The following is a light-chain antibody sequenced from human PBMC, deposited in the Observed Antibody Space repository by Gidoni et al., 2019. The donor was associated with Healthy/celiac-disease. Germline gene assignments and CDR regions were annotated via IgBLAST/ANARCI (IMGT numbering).Light chain of an antibody. CDR2: AAS. Sequence: DIQMTQSPSSLSASVGDRVTITCRASQSSSSYLNWYQQKPGKAPKLLIYAASSLQSGVPSRFSGSGSGTDVTLTTSSLQPEDFATYYCQQSYSTPSTFGQGTKLEIK. CDR3: QQSYSTPST. CDR1: QSSSSY. V-gene: IGKV1-39*01. J-gene: IGKJ2*01.